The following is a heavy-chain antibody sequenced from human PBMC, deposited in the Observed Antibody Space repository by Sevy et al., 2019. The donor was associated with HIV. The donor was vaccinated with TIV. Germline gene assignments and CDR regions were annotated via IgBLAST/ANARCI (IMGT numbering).Heavy chain of an antibody. CDR1: GYSFTSYW. V-gene: IGHV5-51*01. D-gene: IGHD2-2*01. CDR2: IYPGDSDT. J-gene: IGHJ3*02. Sequence: GESLKISCKGSGYSFTSYWIGWVRQMPGIGLEWMGIIYPGDSDTRYSPSFQGQVTISADKSISTAYLQWSSLKASDTAMYYCARRGGRDIVVVPAAPDAFDIWGQGTMVTVSS. CDR3: ARRGGRDIVVVPAAPDAFDI.